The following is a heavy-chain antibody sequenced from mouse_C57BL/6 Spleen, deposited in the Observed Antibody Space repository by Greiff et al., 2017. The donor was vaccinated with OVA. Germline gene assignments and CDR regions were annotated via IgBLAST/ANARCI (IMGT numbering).Heavy chain of an antibody. V-gene: IGHV5-4*01. D-gene: IGHD4-1*01. CDR3: AREGLLGRGFAY. CDR1: GFTFSSYA. J-gene: IGHJ3*01. CDR2: ISDGGSYT. Sequence: EVKVEESGGGLVKPGGSLKLSCAASGFTFSSYAMSWVRQTPEKRLEWVATISDGGSYTYYPDNVKGRFTISRDNAKNNLYLQMSHLKSEDTAMYYCAREGLLGRGFAYWGQGTLVTVSA.